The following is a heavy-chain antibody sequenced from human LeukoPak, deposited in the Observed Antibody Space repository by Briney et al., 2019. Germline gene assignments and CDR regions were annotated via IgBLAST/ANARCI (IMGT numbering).Heavy chain of an antibody. CDR3: ARGGLSYDYVWGSYRPTLFDY. D-gene: IGHD3-16*02. CDR1: GDSVSSVSYY. Sequence: SETLSLTCTVSGDSVSSVSYYWGWIHQPPRQVLEWIGSIYYSGDTYYNPSFESRLTISVDTSKNHFSLKLSSVTAADTAVYYCARGGLSYDYVWGSYRPTLFDYWGQGTLVTVSS. J-gene: IGHJ4*02. CDR2: IYYSGDT. V-gene: IGHV4-39*02.